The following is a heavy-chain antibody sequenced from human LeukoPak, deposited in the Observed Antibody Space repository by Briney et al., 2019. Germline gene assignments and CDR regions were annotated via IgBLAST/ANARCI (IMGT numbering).Heavy chain of an antibody. V-gene: IGHV4-4*02. CDR2: VDSSGDT. CDR1: GFTFTNFW. CDR3: ARRTFYRPFDY. Sequence: GSLRLSCAVSGFTFTNFWMSWVRQAPGRGLEWIANVDSSGDTYYNASLKSRVTIYMDISKSQFLLNLNSVTTADAAMYYCARRTFYRPFDYWGQGTLVTVSS. J-gene: IGHJ4*02. D-gene: IGHD2/OR15-2a*01.